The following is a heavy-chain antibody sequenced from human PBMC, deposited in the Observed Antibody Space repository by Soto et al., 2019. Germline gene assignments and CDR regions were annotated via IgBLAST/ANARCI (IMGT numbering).Heavy chain of an antibody. D-gene: IGHD3-10*01. J-gene: IGHJ4*02. CDR1: GGSISSYY. CDR3: ARHNYGSGSTYFDY. CDR2: IYYSGST. V-gene: IGHV4-59*08. Sequence: QVQLQESGPGLVKPSETLSLTCTVSGGSISSYYCSWIRQPPGKGLEWIGYIYYSGSTNYNPSLKSRVTISVDPSKNQFSLKLNSMTAADTAVYYCARHNYGSGSTYFDYWGQGTLVTVSS.